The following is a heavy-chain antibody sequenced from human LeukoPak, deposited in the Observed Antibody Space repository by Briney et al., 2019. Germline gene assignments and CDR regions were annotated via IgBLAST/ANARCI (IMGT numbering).Heavy chain of an antibody. CDR1: GGTFNSYA. J-gene: IGHJ4*02. D-gene: IGHD5-24*01. CDR2: IIPIFGTA. V-gene: IGHV1-69*13. CDR3: ARDRGDGYNSGFDY. Sequence: ASVKVSCKASGGTFNSYAISWVRQAPGQGLEWMGGIIPIFGTANYAQKFQGRVTITADESTSTAYMELSSLRSEDTAVYYCARDRGDGYNSGFDYWGQGTLVTVSS.